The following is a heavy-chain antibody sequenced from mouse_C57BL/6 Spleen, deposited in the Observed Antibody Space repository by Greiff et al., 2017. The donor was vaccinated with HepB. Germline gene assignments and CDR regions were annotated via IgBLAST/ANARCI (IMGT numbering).Heavy chain of an antibody. CDR2: IYPRSGNT. CDR1: GYTFTSYG. V-gene: IGHV1-81*01. Sequence: QVQLQQSGAELARPGASAKLSCKASGYTFTSYGISWVKQRTGQGLEWIGEIYPRSGNTYYNEKFKGKATLTADKSSSTAYMELRSLTSEDSAVYFCARENGALRGYAMDYWGQGTSVTVSS. J-gene: IGHJ4*01. D-gene: IGHD2-12*01. CDR3: ARENGALRGYAMDY.